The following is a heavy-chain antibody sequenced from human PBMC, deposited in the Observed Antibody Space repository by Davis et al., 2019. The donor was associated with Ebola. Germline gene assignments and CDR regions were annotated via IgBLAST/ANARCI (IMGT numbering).Heavy chain of an antibody. Sequence: PGGSLRLSCEASGFTFSAYWMSWVRQAPGKGLEWVSALSGGSGTTHYADSVKGRFTISRDNSKNMLYLQMNSLRHEDTAVYYCAKPSSFSSGYFDAFDKWGHGTLVTVSS. V-gene: IGHV3-23*01. CDR3: AKPSSFSSGYFDAFDK. CDR2: LSGGSGTT. J-gene: IGHJ3*02. CDR1: GFTFSAYW. D-gene: IGHD3-22*01.